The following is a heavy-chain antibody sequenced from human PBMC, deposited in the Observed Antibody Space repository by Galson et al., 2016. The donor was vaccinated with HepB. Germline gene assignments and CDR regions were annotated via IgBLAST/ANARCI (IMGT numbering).Heavy chain of an antibody. CDR3: ASHSDHSSGYYYGMDV. Sequence: SLRLSCAASGFTVSSYYMSWVRQAPGKGLEWVPVIYSGDTTYYADSVKGRFTISRDNSKNTLYLQMNSLRAEDTAVYYCASHSDHSSGYYYGMDVWGQGTTVTVSS. J-gene: IGHJ6*02. CDR1: GFTVSSYY. D-gene: IGHD3-22*01. V-gene: IGHV3-53*01. CDR2: IYSGDTT.